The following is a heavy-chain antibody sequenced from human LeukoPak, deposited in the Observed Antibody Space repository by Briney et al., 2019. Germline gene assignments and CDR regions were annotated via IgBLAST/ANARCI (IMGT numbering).Heavy chain of an antibody. J-gene: IGHJ4*02. V-gene: IGHV3-53*01. Sequence: PGGSLRLSCAASGFTVSSNSLSWVRQAPGKGLEWVSVIYSGGSTYYADSVKGRFTISRDNSKNTLYLQMNSLRVEDTAVYYCARDLSGSYTCDYWGQGTLVTVSS. CDR1: GFTVSSNS. CDR3: ARDLSGSYTCDY. CDR2: IYSGGST. D-gene: IGHD1-26*01.